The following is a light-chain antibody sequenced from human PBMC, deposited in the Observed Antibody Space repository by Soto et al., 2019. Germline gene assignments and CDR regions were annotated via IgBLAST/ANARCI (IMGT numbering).Light chain of an antibody. CDR3: QQYNHWPRT. CDR2: GAS. Sequence: EIVMTQSPATLSVSPGERATLSCRASQSVRSSLAWYQHKPGQAPRLLIYGASTRATGIPARFSGSGSGAEFTLTISSLQSEDIALYYCQQYNHWPRTFGQGTKVEIK. V-gene: IGKV3-15*01. J-gene: IGKJ1*01. CDR1: QSVRSS.